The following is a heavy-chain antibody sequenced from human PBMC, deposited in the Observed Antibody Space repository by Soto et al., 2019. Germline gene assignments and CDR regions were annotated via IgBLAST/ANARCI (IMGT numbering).Heavy chain of an antibody. Sequence: QVQLVESGGGVVQPGRSLILSCATSGFSLSSYGMHWVRQAPGKGLEWVAVIGYDGRNEYYADSVRGRFIISRDNSKGTLYLQMNSLRVEDTAVYYCAREIGYSSTWPSYWGQGTLVTVSS. V-gene: IGHV3-33*01. D-gene: IGHD6-13*01. CDR3: AREIGYSSTWPSY. J-gene: IGHJ4*02. CDR2: IGYDGRNE. CDR1: GFSLSSYG.